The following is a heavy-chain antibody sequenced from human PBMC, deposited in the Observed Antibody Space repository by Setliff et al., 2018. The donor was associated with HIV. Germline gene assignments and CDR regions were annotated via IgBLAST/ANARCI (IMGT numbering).Heavy chain of an antibody. J-gene: IGHJ4*02. CDR3: ARFARDPTD. CDR2: IYYSGDS. CDR1: GASITSSY. V-gene: IGHV4-59*08. Sequence: SETLSRTCTVSGASITSSYWTWIRQSPGRGLEYLGYIYYSGDSNYSPSLKSRLSMSLDASTSRFSLRLNSLTAADTAMCYCARFARDPTDWGRGILVTVSS.